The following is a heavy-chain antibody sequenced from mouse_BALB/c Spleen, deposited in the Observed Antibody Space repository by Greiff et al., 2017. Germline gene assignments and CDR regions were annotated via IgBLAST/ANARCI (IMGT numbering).Heavy chain of an antibody. V-gene: IGHV1S127*01. CDR1: GYTFTSYW. Sequence: QVQLQQPGAELVKPGASVKMSCKASGYTFTSYWMHWVKQRPGQGLEWIGTIDPSDSYTSYNQKFKGKATLTVDTSSSTAYMQLSSLTSEDSAVYYCTRGINRYDIDYWGQGTTLTVSS. J-gene: IGHJ2*01. D-gene: IGHD2-14*01. CDR2: IDPSDSYT. CDR3: TRGINRYDIDY.